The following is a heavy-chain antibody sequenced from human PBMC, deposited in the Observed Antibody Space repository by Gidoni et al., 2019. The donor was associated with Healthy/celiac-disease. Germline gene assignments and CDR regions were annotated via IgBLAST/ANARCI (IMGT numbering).Heavy chain of an antibody. CDR2: ISSSSSYI. CDR3: ARDIAAAGSPVDY. CDR1: GLTSSSYS. V-gene: IGHV3-21*01. D-gene: IGHD6-13*01. J-gene: IGHJ4*02. Sequence: EVQLVESGGGLVKPGGSLRLSCAASGLTSSSYSMNWVRQAPGKGLEWVSSISSSSSYIYYADSVKGRFTISRDNAKNSLYLQMNSLRAEDTAVYYCARDIAAAGSPVDYWGQGTLVTVSS.